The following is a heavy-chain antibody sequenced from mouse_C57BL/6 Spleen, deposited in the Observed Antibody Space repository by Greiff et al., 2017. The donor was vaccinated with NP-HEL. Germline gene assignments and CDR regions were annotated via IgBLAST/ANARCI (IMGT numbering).Heavy chain of an antibody. V-gene: IGHV5-9*01. CDR3: ARQRDDYDGAWFAY. D-gene: IGHD2-4*01. Sequence: EVQLVESGGGLVKPGGSLKLSCAASGFTFSSYTMSWVRQTPEKRLEWVATISGGGGNTYYPDSVKGRFTISRDNAKNTLYLQMSSLRSEDTALYYCARQRDDYDGAWFAYWGQGTLVTVSA. CDR1: GFTFSSYT. J-gene: IGHJ3*01. CDR2: ISGGGGNT.